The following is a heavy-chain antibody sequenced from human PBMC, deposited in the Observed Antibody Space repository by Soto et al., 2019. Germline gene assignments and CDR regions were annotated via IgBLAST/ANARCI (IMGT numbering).Heavy chain of an antibody. J-gene: IGHJ4*02. V-gene: IGHV4-61*01. D-gene: IGHD4-17*01. CDR3: ARDHYGDYGLDY. Sequence: PSETLSLTCTVSGGSVSSGSYYWSWIRQPPGKGLEWIGYIYYSGSTNYNPSLKSRVTISVDTSKNQFSLKLSSVTAADTAVYYCARDHYGDYGLDYWGQGTLVTVSS. CDR1: GGSVSSGSYY. CDR2: IYYSGST.